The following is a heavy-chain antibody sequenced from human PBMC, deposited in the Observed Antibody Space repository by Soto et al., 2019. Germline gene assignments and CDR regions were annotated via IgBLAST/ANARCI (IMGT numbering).Heavy chain of an antibody. D-gene: IGHD3-3*01. J-gene: IGHJ6*02. CDR1: GDSISSGGYY. V-gene: IGHV4-31*03. CDR2: IFYSGST. CDR3: ARSGITISGIITHGMDV. Sequence: SETLSLTCTVSGDSISSGGYYWNWVRQHPGKGLEWIGYIFYSGSTFYSPSLKSRVFISVDKSKNQFSLRLNSVTAADTAVYYCARSGITISGIITHGMDVWGQGTTVTV.